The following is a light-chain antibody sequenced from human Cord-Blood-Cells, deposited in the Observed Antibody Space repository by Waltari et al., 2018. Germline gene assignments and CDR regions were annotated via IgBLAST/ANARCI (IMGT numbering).Light chain of an antibody. V-gene: IGLV2-23*01. J-gene: IGLJ2*01. CDR3: CSYAGSSTVV. Sequence: QSALTQPDSVSGSPGQSITISCTGTSSDVGSYNLVSWYQQHPGKAPKLMIYEGSKRPSGVSNRFSGSKSGNTASLTISGLQAEDEADYYCCSYAGSSTVV. CDR1: SSDVGSYNL. CDR2: EGS.